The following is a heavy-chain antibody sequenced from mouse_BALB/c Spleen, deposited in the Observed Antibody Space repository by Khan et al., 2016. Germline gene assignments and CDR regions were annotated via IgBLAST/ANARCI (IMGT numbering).Heavy chain of an antibody. V-gene: IGHV1S136*01. CDR3: ARDSTIADWYFDA. CDR2: INPNNDNT. J-gene: IGHJ1*01. D-gene: IGHD2-14*01. Sequence: VQLKESGPEVVKPGASVKMSCKTSGYTFTNYVMHWVKQKPGQGLEWIGYINPNNDNTRYNEKFKGKATLTSDKSSSTVYMELSSLTSEDSAVYYCARDSTIADWYFDAWGAGTTVTVSS. CDR1: GYTFTNYV.